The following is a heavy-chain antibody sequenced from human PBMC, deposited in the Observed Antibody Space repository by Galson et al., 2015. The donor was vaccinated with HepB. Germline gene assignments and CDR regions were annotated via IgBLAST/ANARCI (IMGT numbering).Heavy chain of an antibody. Sequence: SLRLSCAASGLSFSDYYMSWIRQAPGKGLEWLSYISHSTLYTNYADSVTGRFTISSDNAKNSLFLQIKSLGAEDTAVDYCSRVADADYGAHTHFDFWGQGALVTVSS. CDR3: SRVADADYGAHTHFDF. CDR2: ISHSTLYT. J-gene: IGHJ4*02. CDR1: GLSFSDYY. V-gene: IGHV3-11*06. D-gene: IGHD4-17*01.